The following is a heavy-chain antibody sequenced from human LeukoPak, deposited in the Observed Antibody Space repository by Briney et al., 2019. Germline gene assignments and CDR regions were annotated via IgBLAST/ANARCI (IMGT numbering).Heavy chain of an antibody. V-gene: IGHV3-7*04. J-gene: IGHJ4*02. CDR1: GFTFSSYW. Sequence: GGSLRLSCAASGFTFSSYWMSWVRQAPGKGLEWVANIKQDGSEKYYVDSVKGRFTISRDNAKNSLYLQMNSLRAEDTAVYYCARAGNIVVVVAALDYWGQGTLVTVSS. CDR2: IKQDGSEK. D-gene: IGHD2-15*01. CDR3: ARAGNIVVVVAALDY.